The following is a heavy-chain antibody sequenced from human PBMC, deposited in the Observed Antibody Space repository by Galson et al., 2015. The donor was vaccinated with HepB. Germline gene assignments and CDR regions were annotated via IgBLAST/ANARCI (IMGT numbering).Heavy chain of an antibody. CDR3: ARGDYGDYTFRFDY. V-gene: IGHV3-21*01. Sequence: SLRLSCAASGFTFSSYSMNWVRQAPGKGLEWVSSISSSSRYIYYLDSMKGRFTISRDNAKNSLYLQMNSLRAEDTAVYYCARGDYGDYTFRFDYWGQGTLVTVSS. CDR1: GFTFSSYS. CDR2: ISSSSRYI. J-gene: IGHJ4*02. D-gene: IGHD4-17*01.